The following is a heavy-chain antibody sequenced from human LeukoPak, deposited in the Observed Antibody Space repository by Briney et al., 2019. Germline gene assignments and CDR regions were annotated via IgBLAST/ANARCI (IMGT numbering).Heavy chain of an antibody. CDR3: ARDPDNTAMAPFDY. Sequence: SSETLSLTCTVSGYSISSGYYWGWIRQPPGKGLEWIGSIHHSGSTYYNPSLKSRVTISVDTSKNQFSLKLSSVTAADTAVYYCARDPDNTAMAPFDYWGQGTPVTVSS. J-gene: IGHJ4*02. CDR2: IHHSGST. V-gene: IGHV4-38-2*02. D-gene: IGHD5-18*01. CDR1: GYSISSGYY.